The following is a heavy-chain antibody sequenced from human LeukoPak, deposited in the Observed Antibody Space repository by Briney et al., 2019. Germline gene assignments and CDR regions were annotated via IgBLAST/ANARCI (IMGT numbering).Heavy chain of an antibody. V-gene: IGHV1-2*02. J-gene: IGHJ4*02. Sequence: ASVKVSCKASGYTFTGYSMHWVRQAPGQGLEWMGWINLNSGGTNYVQKFQGRVTMTRDTSISTAYMELSSLRSDDTAAYYCARVGGWKLGPVYYFDYWGQGTLVTVSS. CDR2: INLNSGGT. D-gene: IGHD3-16*01. CDR1: GYTFTGYS. CDR3: ARVGGWKLGPVYYFDY.